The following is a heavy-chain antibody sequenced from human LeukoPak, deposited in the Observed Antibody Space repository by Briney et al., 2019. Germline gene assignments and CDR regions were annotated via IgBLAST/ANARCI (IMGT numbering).Heavy chain of an antibody. Sequence: SVKVSCKASGYTFTSFGISWVRQAPGQGLEWMGRIIPILGIANYAQKFQGRVTITADKSTSTAYTELSSLRSEDTAVYYCAMGTVTTDWFDPWGQGTLVTVSS. CDR1: GYTFTSFG. CDR3: AMGTVTTDWFDP. D-gene: IGHD4-11*01. J-gene: IGHJ5*02. CDR2: IIPILGIA. V-gene: IGHV1-69*04.